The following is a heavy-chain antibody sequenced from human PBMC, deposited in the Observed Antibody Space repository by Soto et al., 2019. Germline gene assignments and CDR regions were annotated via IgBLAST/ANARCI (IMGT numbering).Heavy chain of an antibody. CDR2: INHSGNT. V-gene: IGHV4-34*01. J-gene: IGHJ4*02. CDR3: ASGSGEILRLIDY. Sequence: PSETLSRSFAVYGGSFSGYYWSWIRQPPGKVLEWIGEINHSGNTNYNPSLKSRVTISVDTSKNPFSLKLSSVTAADTDVYYCASGSGEILRLIDYWGQGNLITVSS. CDR1: GGSFSGYY. D-gene: IGHD1-26*01.